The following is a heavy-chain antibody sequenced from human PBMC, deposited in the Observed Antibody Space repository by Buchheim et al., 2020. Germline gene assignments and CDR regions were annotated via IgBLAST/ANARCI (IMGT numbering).Heavy chain of an antibody. Sequence: QVQLVQSGAEVKKPGASVKVSCKASGYTFTSYYMHWVRQAPGQGLEWMGIINPSGGSTSYAQKFQGRVTMTRDTSTSTVYMELSSLRSEDTAVYYCARGYYDFWSGYFRQIRTFDPWGQGTL. D-gene: IGHD3-3*01. CDR3: ARGYYDFWSGYFRQIRTFDP. V-gene: IGHV1-46*01. CDR1: GYTFTSYY. J-gene: IGHJ5*02. CDR2: INPSGGST.